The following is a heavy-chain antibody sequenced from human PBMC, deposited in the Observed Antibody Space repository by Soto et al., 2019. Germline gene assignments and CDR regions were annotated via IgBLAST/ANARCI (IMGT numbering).Heavy chain of an antibody. Sequence: GEPLKISCKGSGYTFTSYWIGWVRQMPGKGLEWMGIIYPGDSDTRYSPSFQGQVTISADKSISTAYLQWSSLKASDTAMYYCARQDYYDSSGYRRDAFDIWGQGTMVTVSS. CDR1: GYTFTSYW. J-gene: IGHJ3*02. D-gene: IGHD3-22*01. CDR3: ARQDYYDSSGYRRDAFDI. CDR2: IYPGDSDT. V-gene: IGHV5-51*01.